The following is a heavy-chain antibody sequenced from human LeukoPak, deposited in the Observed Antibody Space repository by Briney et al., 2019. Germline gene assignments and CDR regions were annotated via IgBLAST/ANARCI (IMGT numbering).Heavy chain of an antibody. CDR2: IIPIFGTA. CDR3: ARASLYEGAFDI. D-gene: IGHD5/OR15-5a*01. Sequence: SVKVSCKASGGTFSSYAISWVRQAPGQGLEWMGGIIPIFGTANYAQKFQGRVTMTRDTSTSTVYMELSSLRSEDTAVYYCARASLYEGAFDIWGQGTMVTVSS. J-gene: IGHJ3*02. V-gene: IGHV1-69*05. CDR1: GGTFSSYA.